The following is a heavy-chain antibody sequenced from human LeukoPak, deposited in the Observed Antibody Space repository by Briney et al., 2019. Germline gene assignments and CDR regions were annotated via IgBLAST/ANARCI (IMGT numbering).Heavy chain of an antibody. V-gene: IGHV5-51*01. D-gene: IGHD3-16*01. CDR2: IYPGDSDS. CDR1: GYSFTSYW. J-gene: IGHJ3*02. Sequence: GESLKISCRGSGYSFTSYWIAWVRQMPGKGLEWMGIIYPGDSDSRYSPSFQGQVTISADKSISTAYLQWSSLKASDTAMYYCARQGITFGGAFDAFDIWGQGTMVTVSS. CDR3: ARQGITFGGAFDAFDI.